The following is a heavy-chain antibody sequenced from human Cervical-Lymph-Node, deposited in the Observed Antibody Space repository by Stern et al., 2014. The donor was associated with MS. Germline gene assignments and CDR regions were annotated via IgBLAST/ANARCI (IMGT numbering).Heavy chain of an antibody. CDR1: GYTFTSYG. CDR2: SSADNGNT. CDR3: ARGLLGSENAFDI. D-gene: IGHD2-15*01. V-gene: IGHV1-18*01. Sequence: VQLVESGAEVKKPGASVKVSCTASGYTFTSYGISWVRQAPGQGLEWMGWSSADNGNTTYAQTLQGRVTMTTDTSTSTAYRELRSLRSDDTAVYYCARGLLGSENAFDIWGQGTMVTVSS. J-gene: IGHJ3*02.